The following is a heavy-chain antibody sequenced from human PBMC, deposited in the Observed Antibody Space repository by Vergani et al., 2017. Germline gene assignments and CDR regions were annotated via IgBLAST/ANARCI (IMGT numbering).Heavy chain of an antibody. CDR1: GGSISSGGYY. V-gene: IGHV3-23*01. D-gene: IGHD6-13*01. J-gene: IGHJ6*02. Sequence: VQLQESGPGLVKPSQTLSLTCTVSGGSISSGGYYWSWIRQHPGKGLEWVSAISGSGGSTYYADSVKGRFTISRDNSKNTLYLQMNSLRAEDTAVYYCARDLAAADPLIYYYYYGMDVWGQGTTVTVSS. CDR2: ISGSGGST. CDR3: ARDLAAADPLIYYYYYGMDV.